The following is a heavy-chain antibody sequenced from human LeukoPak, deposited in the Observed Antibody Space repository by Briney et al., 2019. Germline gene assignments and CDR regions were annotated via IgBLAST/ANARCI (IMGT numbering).Heavy chain of an antibody. V-gene: IGHV5-51*01. D-gene: IGHD5-24*01. J-gene: IGHJ3*02. CDR1: GYSFTSYW. CDR3: ARRGCGGDGYCDAFDI. Sequence: GESLKISCKASGYSFTSYWIGWVRQMPGKGLEWMGIIYPGDSDTTYSPSFQGQVTISADKSISTAYLQWSSVKASDTDMYYRARRGCGGDGYCDAFDIWGQGTMVTVSS. CDR2: IYPGDSDT.